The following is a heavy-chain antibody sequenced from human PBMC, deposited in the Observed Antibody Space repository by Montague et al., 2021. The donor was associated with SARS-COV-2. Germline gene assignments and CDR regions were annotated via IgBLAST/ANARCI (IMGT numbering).Heavy chain of an antibody. J-gene: IGHJ1*01. V-gene: IGHV4-59*01. CDR2: IYNRGTT. Sequence: SETLSLTCTVSDDSFRHYFWSWIRQPPGKGLEWIGNIYNRGTTNYNPALKSRVSLSIDKSKNQLSLNLTSVTAADTAVYYCARVGTGYSSNLPSYFQHWGLGTLVTVSS. CDR3: ARVGTGYSSNLPSYFQH. CDR1: DDSFRHYF. D-gene: IGHD6-13*01.